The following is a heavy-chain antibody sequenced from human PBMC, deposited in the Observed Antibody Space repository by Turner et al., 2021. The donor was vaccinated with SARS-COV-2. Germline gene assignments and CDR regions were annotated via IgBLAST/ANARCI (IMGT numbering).Heavy chain of an antibody. CDR1: GFTFSSYW. CDR2: IKQDGSEK. Sequence: EVKLVESGGGLVQPGGSLRLSCAASGFTFSSYWMSWVRQAPGKGLEWVANIKQDGSEKFYVDSVKGRFTISRDNAKNSLYLQMNSLRAEDTAVYYCAKMASSSWYFDYWGQGTLVTVSS. D-gene: IGHD6-13*01. V-gene: IGHV3-7*03. J-gene: IGHJ4*02. CDR3: AKMASSSWYFDY.